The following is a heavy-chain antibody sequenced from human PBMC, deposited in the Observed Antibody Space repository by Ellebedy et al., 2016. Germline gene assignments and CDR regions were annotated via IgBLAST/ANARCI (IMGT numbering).Heavy chain of an antibody. V-gene: IGHV1-46*01. CDR3: AREGRLSGFDY. Sequence: ASVKVSCKASGYTFTGYHVHWVRQAPGQGLEWMGIINPGGGATSYAQKLQGRVTVTRDTSTTTVYMELSSLRSDDTAIYYCAREGRLSGFDYWGQGTLVIVSS. J-gene: IGHJ4*02. CDR1: GYTFTGYH. CDR2: INPGGGAT. D-gene: IGHD2/OR15-2a*01.